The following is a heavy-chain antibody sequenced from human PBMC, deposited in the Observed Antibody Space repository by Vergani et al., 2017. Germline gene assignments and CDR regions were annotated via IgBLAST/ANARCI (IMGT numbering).Heavy chain of an antibody. D-gene: IGHD6-13*01. Sequence: QVQLQQWGAGLLKPSETLSLTCAVYGGSFSGYYWSWIRQPPGKGLEWIGEINHSGSTNYNPSLKSRVTISVDTSKNQFSLKLSSVTAADTAVYYCARGGIAAAVWFDPWGQGTLVTVSS. CDR1: GGSFSGYY. CDR3: ARGGIAAAVWFDP. V-gene: IGHV4-34*01. CDR2: INHSGST. J-gene: IGHJ5*02.